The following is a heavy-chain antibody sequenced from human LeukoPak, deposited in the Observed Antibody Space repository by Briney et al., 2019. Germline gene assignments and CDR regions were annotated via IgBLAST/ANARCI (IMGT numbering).Heavy chain of an antibody. V-gene: IGHV4-4*07. D-gene: IGHD2-15*01. CDR3: ARGQGHCSGGTCYSKWVDY. Sequence: SETLSLTCTVSGVSISNYFWSWIRQPAGKGLEWVGRIYTSGTTNYNPSLKSRVTMSVDTSKNQFSLRLRSVTAADTAVYYCARGQGHCSGGTCYSKWVDYWGQETLVTVSS. J-gene: IGHJ4*02. CDR2: IYTSGTT. CDR1: GVSISNYF.